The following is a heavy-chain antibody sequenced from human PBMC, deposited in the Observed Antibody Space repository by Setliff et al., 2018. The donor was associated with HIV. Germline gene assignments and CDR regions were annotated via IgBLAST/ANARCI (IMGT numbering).Heavy chain of an antibody. J-gene: IGHJ5*02. D-gene: IGHD6-13*01. CDR1: GGSISSYY. V-gene: IGHV4-59*01. CDR2: IYYSGST. CDR3: ARGLTAPAAAGS. Sequence: SETLSLTCTVSGGSISSYYWSWIRQPPGKGLEWIGYIYYSGSTNYNPSLKSRVTISVDTSKNQFSLKLSSVTAADTAVYYCARGLTAPAAAGSWGQGMLVTVSS.